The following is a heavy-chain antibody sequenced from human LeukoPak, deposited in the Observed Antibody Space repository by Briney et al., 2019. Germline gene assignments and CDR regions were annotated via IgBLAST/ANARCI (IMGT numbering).Heavy chain of an antibody. CDR1: GFTFEDYD. V-gene: IGHV3-20*04. CDR2: IKWNGGST. Sequence: GGSLRLSCAASGFTFEDYDMNWVHQAPGKGLEWVSGIKWNGGSTGYADSVRGRFTISRDNAKNSLYLQMNSLRAEDTALYYCARDRNDYDFWSGYSMSYFDYWGQGTLVTVSS. CDR3: ARDRNDYDFWSGYSMSYFDY. D-gene: IGHD3-3*01. J-gene: IGHJ4*02.